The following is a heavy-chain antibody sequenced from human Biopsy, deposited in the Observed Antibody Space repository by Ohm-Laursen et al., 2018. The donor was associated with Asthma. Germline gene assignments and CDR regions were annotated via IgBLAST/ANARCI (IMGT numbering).Heavy chain of an antibody. Sequence: SLRLSCTASGFTFSSYSMNWVRQAPGKGLEWVSYISSSSSIIYYADSVKGRFTISRDNAKNSLYLHMNSLRDEDTAVYYCARMITIFGVVSRGMDVWGQGTTVTVSS. V-gene: IGHV3-48*02. CDR2: ISSSSSII. CDR3: ARMITIFGVVSRGMDV. J-gene: IGHJ6*02. CDR1: GFTFSSYS. D-gene: IGHD3-3*01.